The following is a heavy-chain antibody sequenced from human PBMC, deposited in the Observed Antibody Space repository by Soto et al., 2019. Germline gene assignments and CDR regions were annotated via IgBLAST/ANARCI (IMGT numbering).Heavy chain of an antibody. CDR3: AKRPLQGIAVAGNYYFDY. CDR2: ISGSGGST. V-gene: IGHV3-23*01. J-gene: IGHJ4*02. D-gene: IGHD6-19*01. Sequence: GESLKISCAASGFTFSSYAMSWVRQAPGKGLEWVSAISGSGGSTYYADSVKGRFTISRDNSKNTLYLQMNSLRAEDTAVYYCAKRPLQGIAVAGNYYFDYWGQGTLVTVSS. CDR1: GFTFSSYA.